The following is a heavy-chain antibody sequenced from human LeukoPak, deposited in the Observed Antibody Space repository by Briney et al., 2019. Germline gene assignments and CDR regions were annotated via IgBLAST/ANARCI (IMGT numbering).Heavy chain of an antibody. D-gene: IGHD6-19*01. CDR2: INPNSGGT. CDR1: GYSFTGYY. Sequence: ASVKVSCRTSGYSFTGYYMHWVRQAPGQGLEWMGRINPNSGGTNYAQKFQGRVTMTRDTSISTAYMELSRLRSDDTAVYYCARGYSSGISQNWGQGTLVTVSS. V-gene: IGHV1-2*06. J-gene: IGHJ4*02. CDR3: ARGYSSGISQN.